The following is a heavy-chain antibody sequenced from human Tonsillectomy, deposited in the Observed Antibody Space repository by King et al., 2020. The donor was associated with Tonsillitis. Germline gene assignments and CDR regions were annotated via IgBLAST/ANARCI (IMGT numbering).Heavy chain of an antibody. CDR1: GGSISSSSYY. Sequence: LQLQESGPGLVKPSETLSLTCTVSGGSISSSSYYWGWIRQPPGKGLEWIGTLYYSGSTSYNPSLKIRVTISVDTSKNQFSLKLSSVTAADTAVYYCALNFYGSGTYYKASEYWGQGTLVTVSS. CDR2: LYYSGST. D-gene: IGHD3-10*01. CDR3: ALNFYGSGTYYKASEY. V-gene: IGHV4-39*01. J-gene: IGHJ4*02.